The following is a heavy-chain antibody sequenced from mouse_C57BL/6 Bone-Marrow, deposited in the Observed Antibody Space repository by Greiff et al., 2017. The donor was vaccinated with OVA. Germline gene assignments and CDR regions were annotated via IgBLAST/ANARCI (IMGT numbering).Heavy chain of an antibody. CDR2: IDPSDSYT. D-gene: IGHD2-1*01. CDR3: AREEYYGSLSY. J-gene: IGHJ2*01. CDR1: GYTFTSYW. V-gene: IGHV1-50*01. Sequence: QVQLQQPGAELVKPGASVKLSCKASGYTFTSYWMQWVKQRPGQGLEWIGEIDPSDSYTNYNQKFKGKATLTVDTSSSTAYMHLSRLTSEDSAVYDCAREEYYGSLSYWGRGTTLTVSS.